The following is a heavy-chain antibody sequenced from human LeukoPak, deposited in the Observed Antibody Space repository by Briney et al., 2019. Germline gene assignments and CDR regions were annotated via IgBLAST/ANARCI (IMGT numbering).Heavy chain of an antibody. CDR2: IIPIFGTA. Sequence: GASVKVSCKASGYTFTSYGISWVRQAPGQGLEWMGGIIPIFGTANYAQKFQGRVTITADESTSTAYMELSSLRSEDTAVYYCAEDGWKSDYWGQGTLVTVPS. CDR3: AEDGWKSDY. J-gene: IGHJ4*02. D-gene: IGHD1-1*01. V-gene: IGHV1-69*13. CDR1: GYTFTSYG.